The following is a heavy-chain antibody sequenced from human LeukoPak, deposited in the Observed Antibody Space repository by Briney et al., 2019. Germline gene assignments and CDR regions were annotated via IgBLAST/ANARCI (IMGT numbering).Heavy chain of an antibody. D-gene: IGHD6-19*01. CDR1: GFTFDGYG. CDR2: ISWNSGSI. CDR3: AKDLSSGWYGDAFDI. V-gene: IGHV3-9*01. Sequence: GGSVRLSCAASGFTFDGYGVHWVRQAPGKGLEWVSGISWNSGSIGYADSVKGRFTISRDNAKNSLYLQMNSLRAEDTALYYCAKDLSSGWYGDAFDIWGQGTMVTVSS. J-gene: IGHJ3*02.